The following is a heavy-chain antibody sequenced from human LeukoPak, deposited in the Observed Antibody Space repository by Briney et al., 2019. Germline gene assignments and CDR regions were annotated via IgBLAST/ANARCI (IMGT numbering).Heavy chain of an antibody. V-gene: IGHV4-34*01. J-gene: IGHJ5*02. CDR3: AREPRYCSGGSCAFDP. CDR2: INHSGST. CDR1: AGSFSGYY. Sequence: SETLSLTCAVYAGSFSGYYWSWIRQPPGKGLEWIGEINHSGSTNYNPSLKSRVTISVDTSKNQFSLKLSSVTPADTAVYYCAREPRYCSGGSCAFDPWGQGTLVTVSS. D-gene: IGHD2-15*01.